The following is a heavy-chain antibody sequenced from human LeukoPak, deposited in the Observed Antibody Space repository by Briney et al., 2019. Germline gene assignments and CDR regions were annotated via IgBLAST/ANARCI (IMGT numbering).Heavy chain of an antibody. CDR1: GFTFSSYG. CDR2: IKQDGSEK. D-gene: IGHD6-13*01. J-gene: IGHJ4*02. V-gene: IGHV3-7*01. Sequence: PGGSLRLSCAASGFTFSSYGMHWVRQAPGKGLEWVANIKQDGSEKYYVDSVKGRFTISRDNAKNSLYLQMNSLRAEDTAVYYCARHAAAGKREHFDYWGQGTLVTVSS. CDR3: ARHAAAGKREHFDY.